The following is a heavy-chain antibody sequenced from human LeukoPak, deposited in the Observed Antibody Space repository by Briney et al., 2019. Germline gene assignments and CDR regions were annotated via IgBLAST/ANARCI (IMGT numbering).Heavy chain of an antibody. CDR2: IYSGGAT. D-gene: IGHD4-17*01. J-gene: IGHJ4*02. V-gene: IGHV3-66*01. CDR3: ARARDKDHGDLN. Sequence: PGGSLRLSCAASGFTVGSNYMSWVRQAPGKGLEWVSVIYSGGATHYADSVKGRFTISRDYSKNTLYLQMNSLRAEDTAVYYCARARDKDHGDLNWGQGILVTVSS. CDR1: GFTVGSNY.